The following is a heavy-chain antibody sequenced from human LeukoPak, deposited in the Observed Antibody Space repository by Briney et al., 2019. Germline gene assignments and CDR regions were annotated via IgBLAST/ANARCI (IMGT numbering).Heavy chain of an antibody. Sequence: SETLSLTCTVSGGSISTYYWNWIRQPPGKGLEWIGYIYHSGSTNYNPSLQSRVTISVDTSKNQFSLNLNSVTAADTAVYYCARAGSVLSSGWEIPIDYWGQGTLVTVSS. J-gene: IGHJ4*02. CDR3: ARAGSVLSSGWEIPIDY. CDR1: GGSISTYY. CDR2: IYHSGST. D-gene: IGHD6-19*01. V-gene: IGHV4-59*01.